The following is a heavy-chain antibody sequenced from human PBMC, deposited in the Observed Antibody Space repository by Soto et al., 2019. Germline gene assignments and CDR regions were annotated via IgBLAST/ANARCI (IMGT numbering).Heavy chain of an antibody. J-gene: IGHJ5*02. CDR3: ARDRAVYSYGYLGWFDP. CDR1: GFTFSSYG. Sequence: QVQLVESGGGVVQPGRSLRLSCAASGFTFSSYGMHWVRQAPGKGLEWVAVIWYDGSNKYYAYSVKGRFTISRDNSKNTLDLQMNSVRAEDTAVYYCARDRAVYSYGYLGWFDPWGQGTLVTVSS. D-gene: IGHD5-18*01. V-gene: IGHV3-33*01. CDR2: IWYDGSNK.